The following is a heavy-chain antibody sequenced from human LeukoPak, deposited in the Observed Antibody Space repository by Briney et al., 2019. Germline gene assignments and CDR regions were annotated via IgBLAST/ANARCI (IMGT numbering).Heavy chain of an antibody. CDR1: GFTFSSYA. V-gene: IGHV3-23*01. CDR3: AKGQYSSSWLGAFDI. Sequence: TGGSLRLSWAASGFTFSSYAMSWVRQAPGKGLEWVSTISGSGGHTYYADSVKGRFTISRDNSKNTLYLQMNSLRAEDTAVYYCAKGQYSSSWLGAFDIWGQGTTVTVSS. J-gene: IGHJ3*02. D-gene: IGHD6-13*01. CDR2: ISGSGGHT.